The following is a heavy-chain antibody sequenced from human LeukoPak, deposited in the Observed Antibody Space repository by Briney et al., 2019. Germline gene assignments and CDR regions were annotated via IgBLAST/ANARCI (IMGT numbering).Heavy chain of an antibody. V-gene: IGHV4-59*13. CDR3: ARGAYSNYAY. Sequence: SETLSLTCTVSGGSISSYYWSWIRQPPGKGLEWSGYIYYSGSTNYNPSLKSRVTISVDTSKNQFSLKLSSVTAADTAVYYCARGAYSNYAYWGQGTLVTVSS. CDR2: IYYSGST. CDR1: GGSISSYY. J-gene: IGHJ4*02. D-gene: IGHD4-11*01.